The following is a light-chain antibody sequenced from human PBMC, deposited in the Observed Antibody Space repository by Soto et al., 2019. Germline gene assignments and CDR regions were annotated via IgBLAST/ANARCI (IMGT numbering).Light chain of an antibody. CDR3: QQYYSLLPLP. Sequence: VLTQNKGTLSLSPGEGATLSCRASQSVTGNYLAWYQQKPGQAPRLLIHGASNRATGIPDRFSGSGSGTEFTLTISSLQSEDFAVYFCQQYYSLLPLPFGGRSMVDIK. CDR2: GAS. V-gene: IGKV3-20*01. CDR1: QSVTGNY. J-gene: IGKJ4*01.